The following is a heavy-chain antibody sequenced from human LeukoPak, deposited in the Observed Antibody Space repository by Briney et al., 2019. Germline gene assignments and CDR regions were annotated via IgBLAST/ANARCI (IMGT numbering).Heavy chain of an antibody. V-gene: IGHV3-7*01. Sequence: GGSLRLSCAASGFTFSSYWMSWVRQAPGKGLEWVANIKQDGSEKYYVDSVKGRFTISRDNAKNSLYLQMNSPRAEDTAVYYCARGYSSGWSTYFDYWGQGTLVTVSS. CDR1: GFTFSSYW. CDR2: IKQDGSEK. D-gene: IGHD6-19*01. J-gene: IGHJ4*02. CDR3: ARGYSSGWSTYFDY.